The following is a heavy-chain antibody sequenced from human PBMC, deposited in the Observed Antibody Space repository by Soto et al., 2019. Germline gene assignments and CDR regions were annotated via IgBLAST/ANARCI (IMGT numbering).Heavy chain of an antibody. CDR2: IYYSGSA. V-gene: IGHV4-30-4*01. J-gene: IGHJ4*02. CDR1: GGSISSGDYY. Sequence: QVQLQESGPGLVKPSQTLSLTCTVSGGSISSGDYYWSWIRQPPGKGLEWIGYIYYSGSAYYNPSLKSRVTISVATSKNQFSLKLTSVAAADTAVYYWARGRYYDSSGSYGYWGQGTLVTVSS. CDR3: ARGRYYDSSGSYGY. D-gene: IGHD3-22*01.